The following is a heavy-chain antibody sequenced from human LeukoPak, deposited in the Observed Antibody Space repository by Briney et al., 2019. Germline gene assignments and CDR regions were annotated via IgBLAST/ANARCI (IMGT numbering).Heavy chain of an antibody. V-gene: IGHV1-46*01. CDR2: ITSSGGST. D-gene: IGHD6-19*01. Sequence: ASVKVSCKASGYIFTSYNMYWVRQAPGQGLEWMGIITSSGGSTNYAQKFQGRVTMTRDMSTSTVYMELSSLRSEDTAVYYCARDLSVAGTVEGAFDIWGQGKMVTVSS. CDR1: GYIFTSYN. J-gene: IGHJ3*02. CDR3: ARDLSVAGTVEGAFDI.